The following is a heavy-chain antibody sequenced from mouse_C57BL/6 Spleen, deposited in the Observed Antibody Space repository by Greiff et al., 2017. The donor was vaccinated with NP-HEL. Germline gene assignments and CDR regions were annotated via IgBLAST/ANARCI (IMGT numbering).Heavy chain of an antibody. Sequence: QVQLQQPGAELVRPGSSVKLSCKASGYTFTSYWMHWVKQRPIQGLEWIGNIDPSDSETHYNQKFKDKATLTVDKSSSTAYMQLSSLTSEDSAVYYCARDRSDAYAMDYWGQGTSATVSS. CDR2: IDPSDSET. V-gene: IGHV1-52*01. J-gene: IGHJ4*01. CDR3: ARDRSDAYAMDY. CDR1: GYTFTSYW.